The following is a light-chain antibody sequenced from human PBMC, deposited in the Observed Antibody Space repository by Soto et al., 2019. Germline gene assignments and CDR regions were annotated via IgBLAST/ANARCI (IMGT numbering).Light chain of an antibody. CDR2: AAS. J-gene: IGKJ2*01. Sequence: DIQMTQSPASLSASVGDRVTISCRSSQNIDTFLNWYQQEPGKAPKLLIYAASTLQSGVPSRFIGSGSGTDFTLTISGLQSEDFAIYFCQQTYNSSPYTFGQGTKLEIK. CDR3: QQTYNSSPYT. V-gene: IGKV1-39*01. CDR1: QNIDTF.